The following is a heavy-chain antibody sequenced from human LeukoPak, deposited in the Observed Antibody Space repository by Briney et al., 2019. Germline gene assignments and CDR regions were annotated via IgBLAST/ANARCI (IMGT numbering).Heavy chain of an antibody. CDR1: GFTFSSFS. D-gene: IGHD1-26*01. CDR3: ARDHYRFIDY. CDR2: ISYSSSTI. V-gene: IGHV3-48*02. Sequence: GGSLRFSCAASGFTFSSFSMNWVRQAPGKGLEWVSYISYSSSTIYYADSVKGRFTISRDNAKTSLYLQMNTLRDEDTAVYYCARDHYRFIDYWGQGTLVTVSS. J-gene: IGHJ4*02.